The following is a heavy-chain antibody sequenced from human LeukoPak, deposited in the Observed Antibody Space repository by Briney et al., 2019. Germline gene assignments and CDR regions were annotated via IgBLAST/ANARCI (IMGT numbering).Heavy chain of an antibody. Sequence: PGGSLRLSCAASGFTFSSYAMSWVRQAPGKGLELVSTISGSGDSTYYADSVKGRFTVSRYNSKNTLYLQMNSLRAEDTAVYYCATYYDFWSGYMYYFDYWGQGTLVTVSS. CDR1: GFTFSSYA. J-gene: IGHJ4*02. V-gene: IGHV3-23*01. D-gene: IGHD3-3*01. CDR3: ATYYDFWSGYMYYFDY. CDR2: ISGSGDST.